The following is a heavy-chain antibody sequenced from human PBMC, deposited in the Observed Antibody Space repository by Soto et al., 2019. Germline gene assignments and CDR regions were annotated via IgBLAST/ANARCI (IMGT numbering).Heavy chain of an antibody. CDR3: ARDWSRYYDSSGLMWFY. Sequence: ASVKVSGKASGYTFTSYGISWVRQAPGQGLEWVGWISAHNGDTRYAQNLQGRITMTTDTFTNTAYMELTSLTSDDTAVYYCARDWSRYYDSSGLMWFYWGQGTLVTVSS. CDR2: ISAHNGDT. J-gene: IGHJ4*02. V-gene: IGHV1-18*01. D-gene: IGHD3-22*01. CDR1: GYTFTSYG.